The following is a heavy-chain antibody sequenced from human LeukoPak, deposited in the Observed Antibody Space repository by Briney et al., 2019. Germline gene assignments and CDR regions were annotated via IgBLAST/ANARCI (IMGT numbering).Heavy chain of an antibody. CDR2: FIAILDIA. Sequence: ASVTVSCKASGGTFSSSAINWVRQAPGQGEEWMGRFIAILDIANYAQKFQGRVTFTTDKSTSTAYMELSSLTSEDTAVYYCARPGSTYDFSYGMEVGGQGTTVTVSS. CDR3: ARPGSTYDFSYGMEV. CDR1: GGTFSSSA. J-gene: IGHJ6*02. D-gene: IGHD3-3*01. V-gene: IGHV1-69*04.